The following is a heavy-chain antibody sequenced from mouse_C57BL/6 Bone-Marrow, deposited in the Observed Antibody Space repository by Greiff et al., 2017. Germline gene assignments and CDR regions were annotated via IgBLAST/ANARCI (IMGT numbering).Heavy chain of an antibody. CDR3: ARDTDYYGSRADY. CDR1: GFTFSSYA. Sequence: EVKLVESGGGLVKPGGSLKLSCAASGFTFSSYAMYWVRQTPDTRLEWVATISDGGSYTYYPDNVKGRFTISRDNAKNNLYLQMSHLKSEDTAMYYCARDTDYYGSRADYWGQGTTLTVSS. V-gene: IGHV5-4*01. D-gene: IGHD1-1*01. J-gene: IGHJ2*01. CDR2: ISDGGSYT.